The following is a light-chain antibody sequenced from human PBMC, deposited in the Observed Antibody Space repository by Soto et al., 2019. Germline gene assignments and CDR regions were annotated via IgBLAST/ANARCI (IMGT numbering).Light chain of an antibody. J-gene: IGLJ3*02. CDR3: QTWGTGIPWV. Sequence: QPVLTQSPSASASLGASVKLTCTLSSGHSSYAIAWHQQQPEKGPRYLMKLNSDGSHSKWDGIPDRFSGSSSGAERYLTISSLQSEDEADYYCQTWGTGIPWVFGGGTKLTVL. CDR2: LNSDGSH. V-gene: IGLV4-69*01. CDR1: SGHSSYA.